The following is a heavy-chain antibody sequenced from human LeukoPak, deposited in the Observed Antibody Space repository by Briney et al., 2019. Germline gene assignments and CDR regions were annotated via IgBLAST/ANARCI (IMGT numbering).Heavy chain of an antibody. D-gene: IGHD3-22*01. J-gene: IGHJ4*02. CDR3: ARAMGYYYDSSGYYYFDY. Sequence: AAPVKVSCKASGYTFTSYGISWVRQAPGQGLEWMGWISAYNGNTNYAQKLQGRVTMTTDTSTSTAYMELRSLRSDDTAVYYCARAMGYYYDSSGYYYFDYWGQGTLVTVSS. V-gene: IGHV1-18*01. CDR1: GYTFTSYG. CDR2: ISAYNGNT.